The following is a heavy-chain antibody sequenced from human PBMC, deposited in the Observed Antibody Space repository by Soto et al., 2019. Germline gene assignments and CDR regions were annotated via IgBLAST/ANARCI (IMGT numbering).Heavy chain of an antibody. Sequence: GESLKISCAASGFTFSDYYMSWIRQAPGKGLEWVSYISSSGSTIYYADSVKGRFTISRDNAKNSLYLQMNSLRAEDTAVYYCARDASGYDYYYYGMDVWGQGTTVTVSS. V-gene: IGHV3-11*01. D-gene: IGHD5-12*01. J-gene: IGHJ6*02. CDR3: ARDASGYDYYYYGMDV. CDR1: GFTFSDYY. CDR2: ISSSGSTI.